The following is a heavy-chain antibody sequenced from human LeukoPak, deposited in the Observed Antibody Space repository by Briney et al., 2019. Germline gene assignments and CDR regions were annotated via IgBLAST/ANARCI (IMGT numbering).Heavy chain of an antibody. Sequence: ASVKVSCKASGYTFTSYGISWGRQAPGQGREWMGWISVYNGNTDYAQKFQGRVTMTTDTSTITAYMELRSLRSDDTAVYYCARGDRSGYYFLDSWGQGTLVTVSS. V-gene: IGHV1-18*01. J-gene: IGHJ4*02. D-gene: IGHD3-22*01. CDR3: ARGDRSGYYFLDS. CDR2: ISVYNGNT. CDR1: GYTFTSYG.